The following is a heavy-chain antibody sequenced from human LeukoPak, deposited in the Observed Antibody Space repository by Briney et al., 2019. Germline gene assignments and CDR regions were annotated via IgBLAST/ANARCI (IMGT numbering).Heavy chain of an antibody. CDR2: IWYDGSNK. J-gene: IGHJ5*02. D-gene: IGHD3-9*01. CDR3: ARGGLRYFDWLLPDGNWFDP. Sequence: HPGGSLRLSCAASGFTFSSYGMHWVRQAPGKGLEWVAVIWYDGSNKYYADSVKGRFTISRDNSKNTLYLQMNSLRAEDTAVYYCARGGLRYFDWLLPDGNWFDPWGQGTLVTVSS. CDR1: GFTFSSYG. V-gene: IGHV3-33*01.